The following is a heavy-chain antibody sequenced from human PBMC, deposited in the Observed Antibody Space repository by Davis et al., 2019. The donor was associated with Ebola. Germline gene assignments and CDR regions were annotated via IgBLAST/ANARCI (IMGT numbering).Heavy chain of an antibody. CDR1: GFTFSSYG. V-gene: IGHV3-30*19. Sequence: GGSLRLSCAASGFTFSSYGMHWVRQAPGKGLEWVAVTSFDGTNKCCADSVKGRFTISRDNSKNTLYLQMNSLRAEDTAVYYCARASPYCSSTSCYVGGYWGQGTLVTVSS. CDR3: ARASPYCSSTSCYVGGY. CDR2: TSFDGTNK. J-gene: IGHJ4*02. D-gene: IGHD2-2*01.